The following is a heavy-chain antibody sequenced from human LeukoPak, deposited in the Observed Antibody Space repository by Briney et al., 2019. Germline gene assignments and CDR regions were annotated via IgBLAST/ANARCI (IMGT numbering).Heavy chain of an antibody. Sequence: SVKVSCKASGGTFSSYAISWVRQAPGQGLEWMGGIIPIFGTANYAQKFQGRVTITADESTSTAYMELSSLRSEDTAVHYCARDRITRGGFDYWGQGTLVTVSS. V-gene: IGHV1-69*01. CDR2: IIPIFGTA. D-gene: IGHD1-14*01. CDR1: GGTFSSYA. J-gene: IGHJ4*02. CDR3: ARDRITRGGFDY.